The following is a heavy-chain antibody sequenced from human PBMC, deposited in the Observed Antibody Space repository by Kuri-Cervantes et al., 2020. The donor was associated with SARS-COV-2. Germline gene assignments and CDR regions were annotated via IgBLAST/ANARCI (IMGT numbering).Heavy chain of an antibody. Sequence: SETLSLTCTVSGGSISSGGYYWSWIRQHPGKGLEWIGYIYYSGSTNYNPSLKSRVTISVDTSKNQFSLKLSSVTAADTAVYYCARDRSRAYYYDSSGFGAWGQGTLVTVSS. J-gene: IGHJ5*02. V-gene: IGHV4-61*08. CDR3: ARDRSRAYYYDSSGFGA. CDR1: GGSISSGGYY. CDR2: IYYSGST. D-gene: IGHD3-22*01.